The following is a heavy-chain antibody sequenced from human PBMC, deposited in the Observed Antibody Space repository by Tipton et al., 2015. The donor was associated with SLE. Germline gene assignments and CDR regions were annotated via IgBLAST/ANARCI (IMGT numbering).Heavy chain of an antibody. CDR3: ARGQLGELDY. V-gene: IGHV4-59*01. D-gene: IGHD7-27*01. J-gene: IGHJ4*02. CDR1: GGSISSYY. CDR2: IYYSGST. Sequence: LRLSCTVSGGSISSYYWSWIRQPPGKGLEWIGYIYYSGSTNYNPSLKSRVTISVDTSKNQFSLKLSPVTAADTAVYYCARGQLGELDYWGQGTLVTVSS.